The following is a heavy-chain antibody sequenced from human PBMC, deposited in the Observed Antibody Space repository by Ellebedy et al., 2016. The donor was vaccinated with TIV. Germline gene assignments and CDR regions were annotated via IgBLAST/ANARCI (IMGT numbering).Heavy chain of an antibody. CDR2: ISAYNGNT. CDR3: ARDLEEFVDDPAEWFDP. Sequence: ASVKVSCXASGYTFTSYGISWVRQAPGQGLEWMGWISAYNGNTNYAQKLQGRVTMTTDTSTSTAYMELRSLRSDDTAVYYCARDLEEFVDDPAEWFDPWGQGTLVTVSS. D-gene: IGHD5-12*01. V-gene: IGHV1-18*01. J-gene: IGHJ5*02. CDR1: GYTFTSYG.